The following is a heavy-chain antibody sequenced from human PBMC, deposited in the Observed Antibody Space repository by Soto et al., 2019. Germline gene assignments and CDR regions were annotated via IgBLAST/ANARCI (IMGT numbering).Heavy chain of an antibody. V-gene: IGHV3-23*01. D-gene: IGHD3-10*01. CDR3: AKDGSAQRVSWFDP. CDR1: GFTFSSYA. Sequence: GGSLRLSCAASGFTFSSYAMSWVRQAPGKGLEWVSAISGSGGSTYYAGSVKGRFTISRDNSKNTLYLQMNSLRAEDTAVYYCAKDGSAQRVSWFDPWGQGTLVTVSS. CDR2: ISGSGGST. J-gene: IGHJ5*02.